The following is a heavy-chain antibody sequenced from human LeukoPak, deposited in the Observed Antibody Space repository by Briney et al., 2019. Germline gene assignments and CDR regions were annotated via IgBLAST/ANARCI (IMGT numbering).Heavy chain of an antibody. V-gene: IGHV1-2*02. CDR1: GYTFSGFY. J-gene: IGHJ4*02. D-gene: IGHD1-1*01. CDR2: INPNSGGT. CDR3: AMPYNWNDVRFDY. Sequence: ASVKVSCKASGYTFSGFYIHWVRQAPGQGLEWMGWINPNSGGTNYAQKFQGRVTMTRDTSISTAYMELSRLRSDDTAVYYCAMPYNWNDVRFDYWGQGTLVTVSS.